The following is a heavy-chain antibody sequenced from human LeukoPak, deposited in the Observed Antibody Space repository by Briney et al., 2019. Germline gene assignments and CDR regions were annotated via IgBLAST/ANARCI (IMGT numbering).Heavy chain of an antibody. CDR1: GFTFSDYY. J-gene: IGHJ5*02. CDR2: ISSSSSYT. D-gene: IGHD2-15*01. Sequence: GGSLRLSCAASGFTFSDYYMSWIRQAPGKGLEWVSYISSSSSYTNYADSVKGRFTISRDNAKNSLYLQMNSLRAEDTAVYYCARVRSTCSGGSCYSGVDWFDPRGQGTLVTVSS. V-gene: IGHV3-11*06. CDR3: ARVRSTCSGGSCYSGVDWFDP.